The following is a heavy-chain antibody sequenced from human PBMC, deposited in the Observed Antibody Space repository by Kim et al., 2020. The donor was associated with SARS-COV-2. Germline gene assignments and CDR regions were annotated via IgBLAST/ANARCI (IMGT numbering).Heavy chain of an antibody. Sequence: SETLSLTCAVSGGSISSSNWWSWVRQPPGKGLEWIGEIYHSGSTNYNPSLKSRVTISVDKSKNQFSLKLSSVTAADTAVYYCARILGYCSGGSCLSYYYYGMDVWGQGTTVTVSS. CDR2: IYHSGST. J-gene: IGHJ6*02. CDR1: GGSISSSNW. V-gene: IGHV4-4*02. D-gene: IGHD2-15*01. CDR3: ARILGYCSGGSCLSYYYYGMDV.